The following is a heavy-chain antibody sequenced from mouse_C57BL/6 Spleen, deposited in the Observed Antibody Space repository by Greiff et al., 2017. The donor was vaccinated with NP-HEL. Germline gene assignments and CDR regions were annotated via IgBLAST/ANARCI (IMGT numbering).Heavy chain of an antibody. CDR3: TTPYGSSPFDY. J-gene: IGHJ2*01. V-gene: IGHV14-4*01. CDR1: GFNIKDDY. CDR2: IDPENGDT. D-gene: IGHD1-1*01. Sequence: EVQLQQSGAELVRPGASVKLSCTASGFNIKDDYMHWVKQRPEQGLEWIGWIDPENGDTEYASKFQGKATITADTSSNTAYLQLSSLTSEDTADYYCTTPYGSSPFDYWGQGTTLTVSS.